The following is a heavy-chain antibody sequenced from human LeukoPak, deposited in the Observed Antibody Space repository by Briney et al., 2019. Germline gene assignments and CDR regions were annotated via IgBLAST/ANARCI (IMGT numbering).Heavy chain of an antibody. D-gene: IGHD4-17*01. CDR3: ARDPDYGDYDLYYYYYYMDV. Sequence: ASVKVSCKASGYTFTSYGISWVRQAPGQGLEWMGWISDYNGNTNYAQKLQGRVTMTTDTSTSTAYMELRSLRSDDTAVYYCARDPDYGDYDLYYYYYYMDVWGKGTTVTVSS. CDR2: ISDYNGNT. CDR1: GYTFTSYG. V-gene: IGHV1-18*01. J-gene: IGHJ6*03.